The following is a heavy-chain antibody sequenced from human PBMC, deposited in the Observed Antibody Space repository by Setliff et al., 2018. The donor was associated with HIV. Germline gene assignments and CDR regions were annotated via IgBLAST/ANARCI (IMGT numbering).Heavy chain of an antibody. V-gene: IGHV1-69-2*01. CDR3: ARDFGGYCSSMSCPGLFDP. CDR1: GYTFTDYY. CDR2: VDPEDGET. Sequence: ASVKVSCKASGYTFTDYYMHWVQQAPGKGLEWMGRVDPEDGETIYAEKFQGRVTITADTSTDTAYMELSSLRAEDTAVYYCARDFGGYCSSMSCPGLFDPWGQGTLVTVSS. J-gene: IGHJ5*02. D-gene: IGHD2-2*01.